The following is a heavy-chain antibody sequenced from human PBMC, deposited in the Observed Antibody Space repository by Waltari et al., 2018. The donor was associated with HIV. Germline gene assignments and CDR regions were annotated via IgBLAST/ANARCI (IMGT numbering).Heavy chain of an antibody. V-gene: IGHV3-48*01. Sequence: EVQLVESGGGLVQPGGSLRLSCAASGFIFRTYSMNWVRQAPGKGREWVAHISSSSTTIYYADSVKGRVTISRDNAKNSLYLQMNSLRAEDTAVYYCARDYCSSTSCTVDYWGQGTLVTVSS. CDR2: ISSSSTTI. CDR1: GFIFRTYS. D-gene: IGHD2-2*01. CDR3: ARDYCSSTSCTVDY. J-gene: IGHJ4*02.